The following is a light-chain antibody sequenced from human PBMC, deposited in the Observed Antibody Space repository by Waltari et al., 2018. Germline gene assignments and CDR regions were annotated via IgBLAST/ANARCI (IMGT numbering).Light chain of an antibody. CDR1: QTVLYDSDSKNY. Sequence: DIVMTQSPDSLAVSLGERATIKCKSSQTVLYDSDSKNYLAWYQQKPGQTPQVIIYWASIRKSGVPDRFSGSGSETDFTLTISSLQAEDVAVYYCQQYHSLPYTFGRGTKLEI. CDR2: WAS. CDR3: QQYHSLPYT. V-gene: IGKV4-1*01. J-gene: IGKJ2*01.